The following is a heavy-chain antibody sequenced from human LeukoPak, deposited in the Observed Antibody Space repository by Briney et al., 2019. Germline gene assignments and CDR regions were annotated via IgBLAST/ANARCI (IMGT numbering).Heavy chain of an antibody. Sequence: SETLSLTCTVSGGSFISDYWNWIRQPPGKGLEWIGYVYYSGSTNYNPSLKSRVTISVDTSKNQFSLKLSSVTAADTAVYYCASGDPYYYGSGSYYFDYWGQGTLVTVSS. D-gene: IGHD3-10*01. J-gene: IGHJ4*02. V-gene: IGHV4-59*12. CDR3: ASGDPYYYGSGSYYFDY. CDR1: GGSFISDY. CDR2: VYYSGST.